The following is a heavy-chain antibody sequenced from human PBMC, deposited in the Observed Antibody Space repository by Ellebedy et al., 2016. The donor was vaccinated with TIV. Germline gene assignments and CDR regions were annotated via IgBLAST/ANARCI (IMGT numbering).Heavy chain of an antibody. J-gene: IGHJ4*02. CDR1: GFTFSSYS. CDR2: ISSSSSYI. D-gene: IGHD3-3*01. CDR3: ATELPPELWSTFDY. V-gene: IGHV3-21*01. Sequence: GGSLRLSCAASGFTFSSYSMNWVRQAPGKGLEWVSSISSSSSYIYYADSVKGRFTISRDNAKNSLYLQMNSLRAEDTAVYYCATELPPELWSTFDYWGQGTLVTVSS.